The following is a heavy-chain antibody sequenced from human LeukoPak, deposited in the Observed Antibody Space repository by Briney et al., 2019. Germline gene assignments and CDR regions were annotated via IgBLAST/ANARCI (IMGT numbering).Heavy chain of an antibody. CDR1: GGSFSGYY. J-gene: IGHJ4*02. D-gene: IGHD3-22*01. V-gene: IGHV4-34*01. CDR3: ARAYYDSSGYYGFDY. CDR2: INHSGST. Sequence: PSETLSLTCAVYGGSFSGYYWSWIRQPPGKGLEWIGEINHSGSTNYNPSLKSRVTISVDTSKNQFSLKLSSVTAADTAVYYCARAYYDSSGYYGFDYWGQGTLVTVSS.